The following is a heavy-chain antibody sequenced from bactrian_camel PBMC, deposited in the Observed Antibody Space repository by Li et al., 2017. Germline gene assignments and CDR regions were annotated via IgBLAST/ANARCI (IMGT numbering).Heavy chain of an antibody. CDR1: RYSYSTYC. CDR3: SSETVVGGVRFGGCLFGY. J-gene: IGHJ6*01. Sequence: QLVESGGGSVQAGGSLRLSCAASRYSYSTYCMGWFRQTPGKAREAIAAIDSDGILATYTDAIQGRFTVSRDNAKNALYLEMTNLKPEDTAKYYCSSETVVGGVRFGGCLFGYWGQGTQVTV. CDR2: IDSDGILA. D-gene: IGHD7*01. V-gene: IGHV3S26*01.